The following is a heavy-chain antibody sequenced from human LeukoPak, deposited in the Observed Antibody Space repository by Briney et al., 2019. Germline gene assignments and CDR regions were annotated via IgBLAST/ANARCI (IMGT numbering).Heavy chain of an antibody. CDR2: MNPNSGNT. Sequence: GASVKVSCTASGYTFTSYDINWVRQATGQGLEWMGWMNPNSGNTGYAQKFQGRVTMTRNTSISTAYMELSSLRSEDTAVYYCARSVVAATLCFDYWGQGTLVTVSS. CDR3: ARSVVAATLCFDY. CDR1: GYTFTSYD. V-gene: IGHV1-8*01. D-gene: IGHD2-15*01. J-gene: IGHJ4*02.